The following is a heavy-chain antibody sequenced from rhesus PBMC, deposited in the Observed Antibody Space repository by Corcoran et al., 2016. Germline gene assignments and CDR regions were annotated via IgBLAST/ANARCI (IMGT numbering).Heavy chain of an antibody. CDR3: ARGGYSGSWNLGYFDY. CDR1: GGSISSNY. J-gene: IGHJ4*01. CDR2: ISGSGGST. D-gene: IGHD6-25*01. Sequence: QLQLQESGPGLVKPSETLSLTCAVSGGSISSNYWSWIRQPPGKGLVWIGRISGSGGSTDYNPSLKCRVNISTDTSKNQFSLKLSSGTAADTAVYYCARGGYSGSWNLGYFDYWGQGVLVTVSS. V-gene: IGHV4-173*01.